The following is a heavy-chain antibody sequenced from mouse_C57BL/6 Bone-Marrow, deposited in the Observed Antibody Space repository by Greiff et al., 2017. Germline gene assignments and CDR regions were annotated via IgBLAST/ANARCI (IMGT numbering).Heavy chain of an antibody. Sequence: VQLKESGPVLVQPGASVKMSCKASGYTFTDYYMNWVKQSHGKSLEWIGVINPYNGGTSFNQKFKGKATLTVDKSSSTAYMELNSLPSEDSAVYYCARGGHYCSSSYGWFAYWGQGTLVTVSA. D-gene: IGHD1-1*01. J-gene: IGHJ3*01. CDR3: ARGGHYCSSSYGWFAY. CDR2: INPYNGGT. CDR1: GYTFTDYY. V-gene: IGHV1-19*01.